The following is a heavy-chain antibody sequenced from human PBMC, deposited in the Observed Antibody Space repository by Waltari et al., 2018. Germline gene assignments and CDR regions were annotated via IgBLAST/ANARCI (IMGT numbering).Heavy chain of an antibody. Sequence: QVQLQESGPGLVKPSETLSLTCTVPGGSISSYYWSCIRQPAGQGLEWIGRIYTSGSTNDNPSLKSRVTMSVDTSKNQFSLKLSSVTAADTAVYYCASSPITIFGVVIGLGMDVWGQGTTVTVSS. D-gene: IGHD3-3*01. V-gene: IGHV4-4*07. CDR1: GGSISSYY. CDR3: ASSPITIFGVVIGLGMDV. CDR2: IYTSGST. J-gene: IGHJ6*02.